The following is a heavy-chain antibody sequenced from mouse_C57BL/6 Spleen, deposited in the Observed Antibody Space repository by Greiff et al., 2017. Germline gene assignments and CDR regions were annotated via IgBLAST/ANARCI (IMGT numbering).Heavy chain of an antibody. D-gene: IGHD2-1*01. Sequence: EVQGVESGGGLVQPGGSLSLSCAASGITFTDYYMSWVRQPPGKALEWLGFIRNKANGYTTEYSASVKGRFTISRDNSQSILYLQMNALRAEDSATYYCARLYGNYVWYFDVWGTGTTVTVSS. CDR3: ARLYGNYVWYFDV. V-gene: IGHV7-3*01. J-gene: IGHJ1*03. CDR1: GITFTDYY. CDR2: IRNKANGYTT.